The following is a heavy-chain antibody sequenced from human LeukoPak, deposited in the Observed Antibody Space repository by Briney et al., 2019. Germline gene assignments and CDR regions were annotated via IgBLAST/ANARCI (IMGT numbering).Heavy chain of an antibody. CDR3: ARAYDSSGYSAYFDY. J-gene: IGHJ4*02. V-gene: IGHV1-46*01. CDR2: INPSGGST. D-gene: IGHD3-22*01. Sequence: ASVKVSCKASGGTFSSYAISWVRQAPGQGLEWMGIINPSGGSTNYAQNFQDRVTMTRDTSTSTVYMELSSLRSEDTAVYYCARAYDSSGYSAYFDYWGQGTLVTVSS. CDR1: GGTFSSYA.